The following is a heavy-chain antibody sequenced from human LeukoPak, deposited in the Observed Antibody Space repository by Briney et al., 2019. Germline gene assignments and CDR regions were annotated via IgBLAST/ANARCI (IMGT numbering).Heavy chain of an antibody. CDR3: AEGSETYYDFWSGYGNFDY. V-gene: IGHV3-23*01. J-gene: IGHJ4*02. Sequence: PGGSLRLSCAASGFTFSSYAMSWVRQAPGKGLEWVSAISGSGGSTYYADSVKGRFTISRDNSKNTLYLQMNSLRAEDTAVYYCAEGSETYYDFWSGYGNFDYWGQGTLVTVSS. D-gene: IGHD3-3*01. CDR1: GFTFSSYA. CDR2: ISGSGGST.